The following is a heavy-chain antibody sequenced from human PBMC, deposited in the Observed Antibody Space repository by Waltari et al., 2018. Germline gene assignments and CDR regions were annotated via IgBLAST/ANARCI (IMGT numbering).Heavy chain of an antibody. Sequence: QVQLVQSGAEVKKPGSSVKVSCKASGGTFSSYAISWVRQAPGHGLEWMGGIIPIFGTANYAQKFQGRVTITADESTSTAYMELSSLRSEDTAVYYCATEFRGDQYCSSTSCYSLFDYWGQGTMVTVSS. CDR3: ATEFRGDQYCSSTSCYSLFDY. D-gene: IGHD2-2*02. V-gene: IGHV1-69*01. CDR1: GGTFSSYA. CDR2: IIPIFGTA. J-gene: IGHJ4*02.